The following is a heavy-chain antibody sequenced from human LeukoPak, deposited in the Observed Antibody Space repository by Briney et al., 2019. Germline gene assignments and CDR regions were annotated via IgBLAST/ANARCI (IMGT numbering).Heavy chain of an antibody. Sequence: SETLSLTCTSSGGSISSYYWSWIRQPAGKGLEWIGRIYTSGSTNYNPSLKSRFTRSVDTSKNQFSLKMSSVTAADTAVYYCARGVGYCSGGSCQAPFDYWGQGTLVTVSS. D-gene: IGHD2-15*01. J-gene: IGHJ4*02. V-gene: IGHV4-4*07. CDR1: GGSISSYY. CDR3: ARGVGYCSGGSCQAPFDY. CDR2: IYTSGST.